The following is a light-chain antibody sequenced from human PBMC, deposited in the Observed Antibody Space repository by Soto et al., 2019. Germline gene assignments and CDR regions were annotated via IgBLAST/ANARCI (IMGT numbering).Light chain of an antibody. Sequence: DIQITQSPSTLSASVGDRVTMTCRASQSISSWLAWYQQKPGKAPKLLIYDASSLESGVPSRLSGSGSGTEFTLTIRSLQPDDFATYYCQQYNSYWTFGQGTKVDI. J-gene: IGKJ1*01. CDR1: QSISSW. CDR3: QQYNSYWT. CDR2: DAS. V-gene: IGKV1-5*01.